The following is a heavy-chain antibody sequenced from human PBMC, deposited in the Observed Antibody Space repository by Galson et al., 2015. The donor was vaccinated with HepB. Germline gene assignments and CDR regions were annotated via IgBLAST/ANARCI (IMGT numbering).Heavy chain of an antibody. CDR1: GIPFSDYY. CDR2: ISGSGREI. Sequence: SLRLSCAVSGIPFSDYYMSWIRQVPGKGPEYISYISGSGREIGYADSVKGRFTVSRDNAKNSLYLQMNSLRADDTAVYYCVRYPRFPDARGQGTLVTVSS. J-gene: IGHJ5*02. V-gene: IGHV3-11*01. CDR3: VRYPRFPDA.